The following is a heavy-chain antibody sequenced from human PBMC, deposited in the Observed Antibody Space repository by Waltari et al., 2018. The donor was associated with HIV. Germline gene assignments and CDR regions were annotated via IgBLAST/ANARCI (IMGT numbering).Heavy chain of an antibody. CDR1: GGSISSSSYY. CDR3: ARHVRSSIWFDY. V-gene: IGHV4-39*01. CDR2: IYYSGST. Sequence: QLQLQESGPGLVKPSETLSLTCAVSGGSISSSSYYWGWIRQPPWKGLEWIGSIYYSGSTYYNPSPKSRVTISVDTSKNQFSLKLSSVTAADTAVYYCARHVRSSIWFDYWGQGTLVTVSS. J-gene: IGHJ5*01. D-gene: IGHD3-10*02.